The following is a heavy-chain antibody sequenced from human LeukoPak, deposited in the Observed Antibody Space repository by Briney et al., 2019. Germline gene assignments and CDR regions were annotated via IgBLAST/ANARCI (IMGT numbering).Heavy chain of an antibody. Sequence: SETLSLTCAVYGGSFSGYYWSWIRQPPGKGLEWIGEINHSGSTNYNPSLKSRVTISVDTSKNQLSLKLSSVTAADTAVYYCARPRNGYSYDAFDIWGQGTMVTVSS. CDR3: ARPRNGYSYDAFDI. CDR2: INHSGST. J-gene: IGHJ3*02. CDR1: GGSFSGYY. D-gene: IGHD5-18*01. V-gene: IGHV4-34*01.